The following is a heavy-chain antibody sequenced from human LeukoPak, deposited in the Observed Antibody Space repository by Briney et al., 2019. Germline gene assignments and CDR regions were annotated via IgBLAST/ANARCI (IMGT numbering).Heavy chain of an antibody. J-gene: IGHJ4*02. V-gene: IGHV3-21*01. Sequence: GGSLRLSCAASGFTFSSYSMNWVRQAPGKGLEWVSSISSSSSYIYYADSVKGRFTISRDNAKNSLYLQMNSLRAEDTAVYYRARDLSGWYREYYFDYWGQGTLVTVSS. D-gene: IGHD6-19*01. CDR2: ISSSSSYI. CDR1: GFTFSSYS. CDR3: ARDLSGWYREYYFDY.